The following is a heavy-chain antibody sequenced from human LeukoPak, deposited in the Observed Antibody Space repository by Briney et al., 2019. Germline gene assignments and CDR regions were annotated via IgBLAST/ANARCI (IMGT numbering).Heavy chain of an antibody. CDR3: ARLFVGIVGAAPLFDY. Sequence: PSETMSLTCTVSGGSISSGGYYWSWIRQHPGKGLEWIGYIYYSGSTYYNPSLKSRVTISVDTSKNQFSLKLSSVTAADTAVYYCARLFVGIVGAAPLFDYWGQGTLVTVSS. D-gene: IGHD1-26*01. J-gene: IGHJ4*02. CDR1: GGSISSGGYY. CDR2: IYYSGST. V-gene: IGHV4-31*03.